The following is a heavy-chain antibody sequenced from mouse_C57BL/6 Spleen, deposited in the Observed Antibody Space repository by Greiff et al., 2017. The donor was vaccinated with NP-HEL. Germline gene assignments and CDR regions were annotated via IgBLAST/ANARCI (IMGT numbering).Heavy chain of an antibody. CDR1: GYAFSSYW. CDR2: IYPGDGDT. J-gene: IGHJ3*01. V-gene: IGHV1-80*01. Sequence: VKLMESGAELVKPGASVKISCKASGYAFSSYWMNWVKQRPGKGLEWIGQIYPGDGDTNYNGKFKGKATLTADKSSSTAYMQLSSLTSEDSAVYFCARLGSSYPFAYWGQGTLVTVSA. D-gene: IGHD1-1*01. CDR3: ARLGSSYPFAY.